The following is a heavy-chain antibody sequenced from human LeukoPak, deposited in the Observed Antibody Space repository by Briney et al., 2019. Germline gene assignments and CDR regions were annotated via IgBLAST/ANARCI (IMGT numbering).Heavy chain of an antibody. D-gene: IGHD2-15*01. CDR1: GFTFSSYA. V-gene: IGHV3-23*01. J-gene: IGHJ5*02. CDR3: AKSRHIVVVVAAIGEWFDP. Sequence: GGSLRLSCAASGFTFSSYAMSWVRQAPGKGLEWVSAISGSGGSTYYADSVKGRFTISRDNSKNTLYLQINSLRAEDTAVYYCAKSRHIVVVVAAIGEWFDPWGQGTLVTVSS. CDR2: ISGSGGST.